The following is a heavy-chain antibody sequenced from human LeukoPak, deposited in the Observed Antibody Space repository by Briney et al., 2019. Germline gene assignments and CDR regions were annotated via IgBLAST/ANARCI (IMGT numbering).Heavy chain of an antibody. J-gene: IGHJ4*02. Sequence: GGSLRLSCAASGFSFSDFVMSWVRQAPGKGLEWVAALDGSGVYTYYLDSVKGRFTISRDNSKDTLYLQMNSLRADDTAVYYCVKDSPPRYSGSPPAYWGQGTLVTVSS. V-gene: IGHV3-23*01. CDR3: VKDSPPRYSGSPPAY. CDR1: GFSFSDFV. D-gene: IGHD1-26*01. CDR2: LDGSGVYT.